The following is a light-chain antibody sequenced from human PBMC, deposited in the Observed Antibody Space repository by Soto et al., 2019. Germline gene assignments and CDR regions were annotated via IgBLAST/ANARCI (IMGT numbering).Light chain of an antibody. J-gene: IGLJ1*01. CDR2: GNS. CDR3: QSYDSSLSGYV. Sequence: QYVRTQPPSVSGAPGQSVTISCTGSSSNIGAGYDVHWYQQLPGTAPKLLIYGNSNRPSGVPDRFSGSKSGTSASLAITGLQAEDEAYYYCQSYDSSLSGYVFGTGTKLTVL. V-gene: IGLV1-40*01. CDR1: SSNIGAGYD.